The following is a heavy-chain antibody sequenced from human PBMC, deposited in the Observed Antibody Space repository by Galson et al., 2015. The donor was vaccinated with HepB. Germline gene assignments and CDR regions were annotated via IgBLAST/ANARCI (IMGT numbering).Heavy chain of an antibody. J-gene: IGHJ6*03. Sequence: GKGLVWVSRISGDGSTTGYADSVKGRFTISRDNAKNTLFLQMNSLTAEDTAVYYCASGIVTLFNYYYFYMDVWGKGTTVTVSS. V-gene: IGHV3-74*01. CDR3: ASGIVTLFNYYYFYMDV. D-gene: IGHD1-26*01. CDR2: ISGDGSTT.